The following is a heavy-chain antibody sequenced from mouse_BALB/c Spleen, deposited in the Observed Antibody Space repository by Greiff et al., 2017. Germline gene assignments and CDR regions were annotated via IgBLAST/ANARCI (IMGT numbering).Heavy chain of an antibody. CDR2: ILPGSGST. V-gene: IGHV1-9*01. CDR3: AREGGSSLGYYFDY. Sequence: VQGVESGAELMKPGASVKISCKATGYTFSSYWIEWVKQRPGHGLEWIGEILPGSGSTNYNEKFKGKATFTADTSSNTAYMQLSSLTSEDSAVYYCAREGGSSLGYYFDYWGQGTTLTVSS. CDR1: GYTFSSYW. D-gene: IGHD1-1*01. J-gene: IGHJ2*01.